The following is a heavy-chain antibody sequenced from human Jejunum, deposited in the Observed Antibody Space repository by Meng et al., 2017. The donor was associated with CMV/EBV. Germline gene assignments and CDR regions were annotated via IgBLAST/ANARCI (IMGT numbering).Heavy chain of an antibody. V-gene: IGHV4-59*01. J-gene: IGHJ6*02. CDR3: ARDHSSYKDYYYYGMDV. CDR1: VSCSCYY. Sequence: VSCSCYYWSLLRPPPGKGLVWIGYIYYSGSTNYNPSLKSRVTISVDTSKNQFSLKLSSVTAADTAVYYCARDHSSYKDYYYYGMDVWGQGTTVTVSS. D-gene: IGHD4-11*01. CDR2: IYYSGST.